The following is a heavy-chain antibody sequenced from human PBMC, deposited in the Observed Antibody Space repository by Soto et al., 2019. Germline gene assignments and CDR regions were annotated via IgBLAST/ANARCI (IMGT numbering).Heavy chain of an antibody. CDR3: ARIVQKDGGLLSNYYDGVDV. V-gene: IGHV4-61*01. CDR1: GASVGSGYYY. CDR2: IDYSGST. J-gene: IGHJ6*02. D-gene: IGHD3-10*01. Sequence: SETLSLTCTVSGASVGSGYYYWSWIRQPPVKGLEWIAYIDYSGSTNYNPSLKSRVTISVDTSNNQFSLKLSSVTAADTAVYYCARIVQKDGGLLSNYYDGVDVWGQGTTVT.